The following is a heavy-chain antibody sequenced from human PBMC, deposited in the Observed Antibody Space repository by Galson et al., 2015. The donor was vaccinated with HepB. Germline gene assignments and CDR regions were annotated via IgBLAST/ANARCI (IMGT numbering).Heavy chain of an antibody. CDR3: ARTYCGGDCYFYYYYGMDV. D-gene: IGHD2-21*02. V-gene: IGHV3-48*03. CDR1: GFTFSSYE. J-gene: IGHJ6*02. CDR2: ISSSGSTI. Sequence: SLRLSCAASGFTFSSYEMNWVRQAPGKGLEWVSYISSSGSTIYYADSVKGRFTISRDNAKNSLYLQMNSLRAEDTAVYYCARTYCGGDCYFYYYYGMDVWGQGTTVTVSS.